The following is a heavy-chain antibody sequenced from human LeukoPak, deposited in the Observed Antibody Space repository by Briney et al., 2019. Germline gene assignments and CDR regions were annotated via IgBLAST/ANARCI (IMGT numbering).Heavy chain of an antibody. CDR1: GGTFSSYA. Sequence: GASVKVSCKASGGTFSSYAISWVRRAPGQGLEWMGGIIPIFGTANYAQKFQGRVTITADESTSTAYMELSSLRSEDTAVYYCARARYCSSTSCYTFDYWGQGTLVTVSS. CDR2: IIPIFGTA. V-gene: IGHV1-69*13. J-gene: IGHJ4*02. D-gene: IGHD2-2*01. CDR3: ARARYCSSTSCYTFDY.